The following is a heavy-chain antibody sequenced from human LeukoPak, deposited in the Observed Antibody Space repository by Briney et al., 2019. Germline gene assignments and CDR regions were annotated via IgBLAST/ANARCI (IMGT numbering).Heavy chain of an antibody. D-gene: IGHD5-24*01. CDR1: GGSISSSSYY. V-gene: IGHV4-61*01. J-gene: IGHJ2*01. CDR3: ARELDGYNSEDWYFDL. Sequence: SETLSLTCTVSGGSISSSSYYWSWIRQPPGKGLEWIGYIYYIGSTNYNPSLKSRVTISVDTSKNQFSLKLTSVTAADTAVYYCARELDGYNSEDWYFDLWGRGTLVTVSS. CDR2: IYYIGST.